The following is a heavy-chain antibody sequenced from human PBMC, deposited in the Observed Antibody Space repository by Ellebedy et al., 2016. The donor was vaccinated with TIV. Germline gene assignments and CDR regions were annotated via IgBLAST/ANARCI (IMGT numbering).Heavy chain of an antibody. J-gene: IGHJ6*02. CDR2: INNDGNST. CDR3: ARGNEGGVRGVIITTYYYYYYGMDV. CDR1: GFTFSSYW. V-gene: IGHV3-74*01. Sequence: GESLKISCAASGFTFSSYWMHWVRQAPGKGLVWVSRINNDGNSTSYADSVKGRFTISRDNAKNTLYLQMNSLRAEDTAVYYCARGNEGGVRGVIITTYYYYYYGMDVWGQGTTVTVSS. D-gene: IGHD3-10*01.